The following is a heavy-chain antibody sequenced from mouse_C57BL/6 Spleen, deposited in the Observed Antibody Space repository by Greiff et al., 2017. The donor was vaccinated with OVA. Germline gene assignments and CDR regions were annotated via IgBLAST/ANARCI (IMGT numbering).Heavy chain of an antibody. D-gene: IGHD6-2*01. J-gene: IGHJ2*01. V-gene: IGHV1-26*01. CDR1: GYTFTDYY. Sequence: EVQLQQSGPELVKPGASVKISCKASGYTFTDYYMNWVKQSHGKSLEWIGDINPNNGGTSYNQKFKGKATLTVDKSSSTAYMELRSLTSEDSAVYYCARGEGLEGYFDYWGQGTTLTVSS. CDR2: INPNNGGT. CDR3: ARGEGLEGYFDY.